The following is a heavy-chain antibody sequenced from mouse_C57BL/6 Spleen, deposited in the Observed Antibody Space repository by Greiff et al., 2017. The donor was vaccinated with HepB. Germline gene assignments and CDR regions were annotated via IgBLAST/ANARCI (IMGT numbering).Heavy chain of an antibody. CDR3: AKNKELGTRAMDY. CDR1: GFSLTSYG. D-gene: IGHD2-14*01. V-gene: IGHV2-4*01. J-gene: IGHJ4*01. CDR2: IWSGGST. Sequence: QVQLQQSGPGLVQPSQSLSITCTASGFSLTSYGVHWVRQPPGKGLEWLGVIWSGGSTDYNAAFISRLSISKVNSKSQVFFKMNSLKADDTAIYYCAKNKELGTRAMDYWGQGTSVTVSS.